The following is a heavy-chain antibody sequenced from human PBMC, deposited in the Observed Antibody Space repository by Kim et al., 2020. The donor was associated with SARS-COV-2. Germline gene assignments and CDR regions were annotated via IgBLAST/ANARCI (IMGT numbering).Heavy chain of an antibody. CDR1: GFTFSSYA. Sequence: GGSLRLSCVASGFTFSSYAMSWVRQAPGKGLEWVSALGRGADTHYADSVKGRFTISRDNSKSTLYLQMKSLRVEDTAVYYCAKPRPYGPTWYGGIDYWG. V-gene: IGHV3-23*01. J-gene: IGHJ4*01. D-gene: IGHD3-10*01. CDR3: AKPRPYGPTWYGGIDY. CDR2: LGRGADT.